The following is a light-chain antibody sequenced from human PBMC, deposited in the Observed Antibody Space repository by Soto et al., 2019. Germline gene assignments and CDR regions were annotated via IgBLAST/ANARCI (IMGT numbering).Light chain of an antibody. CDR2: EVS. J-gene: IGLJ1*01. CDR1: SSDVGGYNY. CDR3: SSYTSSSTFYV. V-gene: IGLV2-14*01. Sequence: QSVLTQPASVSGSPGQSITISCTGTSSDVGGYNYVSWYQQHPGKAPKLMIYEVSNRPSGVSNRFSGSKSGNTASLTISGLQAEDGADYYCSSYTSSSTFYVFGTGTKVT.